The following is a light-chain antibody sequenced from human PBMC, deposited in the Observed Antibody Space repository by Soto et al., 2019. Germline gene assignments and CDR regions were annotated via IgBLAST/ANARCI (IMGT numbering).Light chain of an antibody. J-gene: IGKJ1*01. CDR2: GAS. Sequence: IVLTQSPGTLSLSPGERTTLSCRASQSISRYLAWYQQKPGQGPRLLIYGASSRATGTPARFSGSGSGTDFTLSISRWEPEDFAVYYCQQYSNLWTFGQGTKVDIK. CDR3: QQYSNLWT. CDR1: QSISRY. V-gene: IGKV3-20*01.